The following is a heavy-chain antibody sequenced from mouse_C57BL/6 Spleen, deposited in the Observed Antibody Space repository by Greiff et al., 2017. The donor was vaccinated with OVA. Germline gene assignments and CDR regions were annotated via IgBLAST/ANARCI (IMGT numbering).Heavy chain of an antibody. CDR3: ARLGGNYFDY. CDR2: IDPSDSYT. J-gene: IGHJ2*01. D-gene: IGHD1-1*02. V-gene: IGHV1-50*01. Sequence: QVQLQQPGAELVKPGASVKLSCKASGYTFTSYWMQWVKQRPGQGLEWIGEIDPSDSYTNYNQKFKGKATLTVDTSSSTAYMQLSSLTSEDSAVYYCARLGGNYFDYWGQGTTLTVSS. CDR1: GYTFTSYW.